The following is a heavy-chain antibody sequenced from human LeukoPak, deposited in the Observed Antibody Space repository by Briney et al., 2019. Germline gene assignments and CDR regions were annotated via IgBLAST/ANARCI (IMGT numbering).Heavy chain of an antibody. CDR2: IDPSDSYT. Sequence: PGESLRISCKGSGYSFTSYWNSRVRQMPGKGLEWMGRIDPSDSYTNYSQSLQGHVTISADKSNNTAYLQWSSLKASDSAMYYCARHYYDILTGYLYYYYGMDVWGEGTTVSVSS. D-gene: IGHD3-9*01. CDR1: GYSFTSYW. V-gene: IGHV5-10-1*01. CDR3: ARHYYDILTGYLYYYYGMDV. J-gene: IGHJ6*04.